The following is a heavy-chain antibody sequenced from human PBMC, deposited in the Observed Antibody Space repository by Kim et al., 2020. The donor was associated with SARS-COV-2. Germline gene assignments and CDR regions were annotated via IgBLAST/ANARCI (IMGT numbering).Heavy chain of an antibody. J-gene: IGHJ4*02. CDR2: IRYDGSDE. Sequence: GGSLRLSCAASGLTFSAHGFHWIRQAPGKGLEWVSFIRYDGSDEYHAESVRGRFTVSRDNAKSTLFLQMNSLRAEDTAGYYCARDRGVRYFDLWGQGTLV. CDR3: ARDRGVRYFDL. CDR1: GLTFSAHG. V-gene: IGHV3-30*02.